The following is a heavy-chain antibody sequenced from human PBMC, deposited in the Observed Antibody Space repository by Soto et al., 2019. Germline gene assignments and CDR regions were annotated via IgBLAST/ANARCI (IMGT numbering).Heavy chain of an antibody. CDR3: TTSFPKGPFDY. Sequence: GGSLRLSCAASGFTFSNAWMNWVRQAPGKGLEWVGRIKSKTDGWTTDYAAPVKGRFTISRDDSKNTLYLQMNSLKTEDTAVYYCTTSFPKGPFDYWGQGTLVTVSS. V-gene: IGHV3-15*07. CDR2: IKSKTDGWTT. J-gene: IGHJ4*02. CDR1: GFTFSNAW. D-gene: IGHD2-21*01.